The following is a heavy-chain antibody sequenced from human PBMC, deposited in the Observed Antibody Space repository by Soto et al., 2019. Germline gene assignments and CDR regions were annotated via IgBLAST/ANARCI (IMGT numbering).Heavy chain of an antibody. CDR1: GGSISGHY. J-gene: IGHJ4*02. CDR2: IHYTGIT. V-gene: IGHV4-59*08. D-gene: IGHD3-16*01. Sequence: QVQLQESGPGLVKPSETLSLSCTVSGGSISGHYWSWIRQPPGKGLEWIGYIHYTGITNYNPSLKSRGTXXVXPXXNQFSLKLSSLTDADTAVSYCARLTPYDYNWGLDYWGQGTLVTVSS. CDR3: ARLTPYDYNWGLDY.